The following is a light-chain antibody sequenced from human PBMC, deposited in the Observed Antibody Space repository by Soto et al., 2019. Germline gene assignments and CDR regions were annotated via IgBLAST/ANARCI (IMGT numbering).Light chain of an antibody. CDR3: QTWGTGIHVV. CDR1: SGHSSYA. V-gene: IGLV4-69*01. CDR2: LNSDGSH. Sequence: QLVLTQSPSASASLGASVLLPCTLSSGHSSYAIAWHQQQPEKGPRYLMKLNSDGSHSKGDGIPDRFSGSSSGAERYLTISSLQSEDEADYYCQTWGTGIHVVFGGGTKLTVL. J-gene: IGLJ2*01.